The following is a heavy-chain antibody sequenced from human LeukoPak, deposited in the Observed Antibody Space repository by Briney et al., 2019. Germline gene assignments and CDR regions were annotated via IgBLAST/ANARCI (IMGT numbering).Heavy chain of an antibody. CDR2: ISTTGGST. Sequence: GGPLRLSCAASGFSFNNYAMSWVRQAPGKGLEWVSAISTTGGSTYYADSVKGRFTISRDNSKNTLSLQMDSLRVEDTAVYYCAKDWTTVVTPKGYYFDSWGQGTLVTVSS. CDR1: GFSFNNYA. D-gene: IGHD4-23*01. V-gene: IGHV3-23*01. J-gene: IGHJ4*02. CDR3: AKDWTTVVTPKGYYFDS.